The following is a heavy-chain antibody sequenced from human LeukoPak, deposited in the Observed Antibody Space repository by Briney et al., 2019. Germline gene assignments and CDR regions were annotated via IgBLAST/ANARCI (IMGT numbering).Heavy chain of an antibody. D-gene: IGHD5-18*01. CDR1: GFTFSSDD. CDR3: AKDSYSYDNFPLFDH. CDR2: ISYDGSNK. V-gene: IGHV3-30*18. Sequence: QPGRSQRLFCAASGFTFSSDDMHWGRQAPGNGLEWVAVISYDGSNKYYADSVKGRFTISRDNSKNTLYLQMNSLRAEDTAVYYCAKDSYSYDNFPLFDHWGQGTLVTVSS. J-gene: IGHJ5*02.